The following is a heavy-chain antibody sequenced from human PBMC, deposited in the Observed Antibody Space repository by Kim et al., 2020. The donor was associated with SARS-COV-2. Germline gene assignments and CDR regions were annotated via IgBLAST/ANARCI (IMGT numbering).Heavy chain of an antibody. Sequence: ETLSLTCTVSGGSISSYYWSWIRQPPGKGLEWIGYIYCSGSTNYNPSLKSRVTISVDTSKNQFSLKLSSVTAADTAVYYCARHSHSEYSSGWFDYWGQGTLVTVSS. J-gene: IGHJ4*02. CDR2: IYCSGST. CDR1: GGSISSYY. CDR3: ARHSHSEYSSGWFDY. V-gene: IGHV4-59*08. D-gene: IGHD6-19*01.